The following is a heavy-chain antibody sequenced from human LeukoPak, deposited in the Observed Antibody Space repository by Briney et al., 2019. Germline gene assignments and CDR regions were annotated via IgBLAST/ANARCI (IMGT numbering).Heavy chain of an antibody. D-gene: IGHD6-19*01. V-gene: IGHV3-7*03. CDR2: IKQDGSEK. CDR1: GFTFSSYW. CDR3: AKGSSAWNEVFHFDY. Sequence: LAGGSLGLSCAASGFTFSSYWMSWVRQTPGKGLEWVANIKQDGSEKYYVDSVKGRFTISRDNAKNSLYLQMNSLRAEDMALYYCAKGSSAWNEVFHFDYWGQGTLVTVSS. J-gene: IGHJ4*02.